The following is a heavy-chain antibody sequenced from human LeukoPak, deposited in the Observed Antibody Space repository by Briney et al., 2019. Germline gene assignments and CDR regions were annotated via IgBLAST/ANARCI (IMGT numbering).Heavy chain of an antibody. D-gene: IGHD6-19*01. CDR3: TRSRQWLLYYFDY. J-gene: IGHJ4*02. CDR1: GFTFSSYS. V-gene: IGHV3-49*03. CDR2: IRSKAYGGTT. Sequence: GGSLRLSCAASGFTFSSYSMNWFRQAPGKGLEWVGFIRSKAYGGTTEYAASVKGRFTISRDDSKSIAYLQMNSLKTEDTAVYYCTRSRQWLLYYFDYWGQGTLVTVSS.